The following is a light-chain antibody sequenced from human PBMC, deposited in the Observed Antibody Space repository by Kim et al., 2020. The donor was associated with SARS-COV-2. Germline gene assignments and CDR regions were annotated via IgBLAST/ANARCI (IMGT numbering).Light chain of an antibody. J-gene: IGLJ2*01. V-gene: IGLV3-1*01. CDR2: QDN. CDR3: QAWDSSTVV. Sequence: SYELTKPPSVSVSPGQTASITCSGDKLGDKYAYWYQQKPGQSPVLVIYQDNRRPSGTPERVSGSNSGNTATLTISGTQAMDEAAYYCQAWDSSTVVFGGGTQLTVL. CDR1: KLGDKY.